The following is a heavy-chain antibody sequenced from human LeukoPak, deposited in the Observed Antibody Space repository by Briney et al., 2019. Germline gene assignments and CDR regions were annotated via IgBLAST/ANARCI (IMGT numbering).Heavy chain of an antibody. D-gene: IGHD2-15*01. CDR3: ARDYCSGGSCYGIFNY. Sequence: SEALSLTCTVSGGSISSGGYYWSWIRQHPGKGLEWIGYIYYSGSTYYNPSLKSRVTISVDTSKNQFSLKLGSVTAADTAVYYCARDYCSGGSCYGIFNYWGQGTLVTVSS. J-gene: IGHJ4*02. V-gene: IGHV4-31*03. CDR1: GGSISSGGYY. CDR2: IYYSGST.